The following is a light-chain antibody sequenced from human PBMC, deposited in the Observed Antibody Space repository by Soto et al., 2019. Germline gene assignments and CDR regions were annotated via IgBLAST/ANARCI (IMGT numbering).Light chain of an antibody. V-gene: IGKV3-20*01. CDR2: GAS. J-gene: IGKJ3*01. Sequence: EIVLTQSPGTLSLSPGARATLSCRASQSVDSHYLAWHQHKPGQAPRLLIYGASTRATGIPDRFSGSGSGTDFTLTISRLEPEDFAVYYCHQYGLSPPYTFGPGTKVDIK. CDR3: HQYGLSPPYT. CDR1: QSVDSHY.